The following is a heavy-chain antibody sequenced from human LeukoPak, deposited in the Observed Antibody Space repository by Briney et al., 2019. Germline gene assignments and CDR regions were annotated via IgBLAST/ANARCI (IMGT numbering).Heavy chain of an antibody. CDR2: ISYSGST. Sequence: PSETLSLTCTVSGGSISSYYWSWIRQPPGKGLEWIGYISYSGSTNYNPSLKSRVTISVDTSKNQLSLKLNSVIAADTAVYYCARYIWGSYPTFEDYWGQGSLVTVSS. V-gene: IGHV4-59*01. J-gene: IGHJ4*02. CDR3: ARYIWGSYPTFEDY. CDR1: GGSISSYY. D-gene: IGHD3-16*02.